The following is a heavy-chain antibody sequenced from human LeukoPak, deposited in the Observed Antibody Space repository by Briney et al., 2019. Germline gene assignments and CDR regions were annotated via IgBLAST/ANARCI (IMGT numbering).Heavy chain of an antibody. J-gene: IGHJ6*02. CDR3: ARGAEFYCSGGSCYDYYYYGMNV. Sequence: SVKVSCKASGGTFSSYAISWVRQAPGQGLEWMGGIIPIFGTANYAQKFQGRVTITTDESTSTAYMELSSLRSDDTVVYYCARGAEFYCSGGSCYDYYYYGMNVWGQGTTVTVSS. V-gene: IGHV1-69*05. D-gene: IGHD2-15*01. CDR1: GGTFSSYA. CDR2: IIPIFGTA.